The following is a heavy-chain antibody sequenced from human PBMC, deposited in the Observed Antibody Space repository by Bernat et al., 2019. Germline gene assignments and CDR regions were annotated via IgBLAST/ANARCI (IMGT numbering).Heavy chain of an antibody. D-gene: IGHD3-3*01. CDR3: ARDRYYDFWSGYSGAFDY. V-gene: IGHV3-30-3*01. CDR2: ISYDGSNK. CDR1: GFTFSSYA. Sequence: QVQLVESGGGVVQPGRSLRLSCAASGFTFSSYAMHWVRQAPGKGLEWVEVISYDGSNKYYADSVKGRFTISRDNSKNTLYLQMNSLRAEDTAVYYCARDRYYDFWSGYSGAFDYWGQGTLVTVSS. J-gene: IGHJ4*02.